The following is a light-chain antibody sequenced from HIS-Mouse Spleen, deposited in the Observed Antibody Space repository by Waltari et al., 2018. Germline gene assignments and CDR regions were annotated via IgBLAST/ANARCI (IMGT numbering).Light chain of an antibody. CDR1: SSDVGGYKY. V-gene: IGLV2-14*03. J-gene: IGLJ2*01. CDR2: DVS. CDR3: SSYTSSSFNVV. Sequence: QSALTQPASVSGSPGQSITISCTGTSSDVGGYKYVPWYQHHPGKAPKLMIYDVSNRPSGVSNRFSGSKSGNTASLTISGLQAEDEADYYCSSYTSSSFNVVFGGGTKLTVL.